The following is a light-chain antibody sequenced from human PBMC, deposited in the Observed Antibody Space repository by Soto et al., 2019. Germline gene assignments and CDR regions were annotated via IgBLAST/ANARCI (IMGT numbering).Light chain of an antibody. J-gene: IGLJ1*01. CDR1: SSDVGGYNF. CDR2: DVS. V-gene: IGLV2-11*01. CDR3: CSYAGSYTEV. Sequence: QSALARPRSVSGSPGQSVTMSCTGTSSDVGGYNFVSWYQQHPGKAPKLMIYDVSERPSGVPDRFFGSKSGNTASLTISGLQAEDEADYYCCSYAGSYTEVFGTGTKVTV.